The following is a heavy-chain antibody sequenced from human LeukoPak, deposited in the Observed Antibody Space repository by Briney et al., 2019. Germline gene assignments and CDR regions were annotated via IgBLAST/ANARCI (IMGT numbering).Heavy chain of an antibody. Sequence: KASETLSLTCTVSGGSISSSSYYWGWIRQPPGRGLEWIGSIYYSGSTYYNPSLKSRVIISVDTSKNQFSLKLTSVTAADTAVYYCARGYCSSTSCYEGGFDPWGQGTLVTVSS. CDR1: GGSISSSSYY. V-gene: IGHV4-39*07. CDR3: ARGYCSSTSCYEGGFDP. J-gene: IGHJ5*02. CDR2: IYYSGST. D-gene: IGHD2-2*01.